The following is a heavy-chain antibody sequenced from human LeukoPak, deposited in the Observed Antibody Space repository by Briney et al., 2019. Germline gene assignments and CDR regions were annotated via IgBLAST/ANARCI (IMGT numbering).Heavy chain of an antibody. D-gene: IGHD3-22*01. CDR3: ARGRPYYYDSSRYHDY. J-gene: IGHJ4*02. V-gene: IGHV4-39*01. Sequence: SETLSLTCTVSGGSISSSSYYWGWIRQPPGKGLEWIGSIYYSGSTYYNPSLKSRVTIPVDTSKNQFSLKLSSVTAADTAVYYCARGRPYYYDSSRYHDYWGQGTLVTVSS. CDR1: GGSISSSSYY. CDR2: IYYSGST.